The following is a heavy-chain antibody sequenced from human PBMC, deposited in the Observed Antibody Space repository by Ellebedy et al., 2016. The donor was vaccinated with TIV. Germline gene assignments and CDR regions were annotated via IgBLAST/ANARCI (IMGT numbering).Heavy chain of an antibody. J-gene: IGHJ3*02. CDR2: ISSSGSTI. D-gene: IGHD3-10*01. V-gene: IGHV3-11*04. CDR1: GFTFSDYY. Sequence: GGSLRLSXAASGFTFSDYYMSWIRQAPGKGLEWVSYISSSGSTIYYADSVKGRFTISRDNSKNTLYLQMNSLRAEDTAVYYCAKDVLLWFGDAFDIWGQGTMVTVSS. CDR3: AKDVLLWFGDAFDI.